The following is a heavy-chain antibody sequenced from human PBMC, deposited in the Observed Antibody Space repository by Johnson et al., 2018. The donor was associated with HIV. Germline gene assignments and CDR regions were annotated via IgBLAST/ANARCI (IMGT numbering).Heavy chain of an antibody. CDR2: ISYDGSNK. CDR3: AGDMGTHAFDI. Sequence: QVQLVESGGGVVQPGRSLRLSCAASGITFSSYAMHWVRQAPGKGLEWVAVISYDGSNKYYADSVKGRFTISRDNAKNSLYLQMNSLRAEDTAVYYCAGDMGTHAFDIWGQGTMVTVSS. D-gene: IGHD2-15*01. V-gene: IGHV3-30*04. CDR1: GITFSSYA. J-gene: IGHJ3*02.